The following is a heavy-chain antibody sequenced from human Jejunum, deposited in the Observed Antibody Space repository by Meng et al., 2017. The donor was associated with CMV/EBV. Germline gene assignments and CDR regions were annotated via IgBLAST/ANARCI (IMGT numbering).Heavy chain of an antibody. CDR2: FYSSDTY. V-gene: IGHV4-4*07. J-gene: IGHJ4*02. D-gene: IGHD1-26*01. Sequence: QVHLQESGPRLWTPSGTLAPAGTVSGGSINIYYWSWIRPSARKGLEWIGRFYSSDTYHYHPSLNSRVTMSLDTSKNQFSLNLRSVTAADTAIYYCARGPGASTREGFDYWGLGTLVTVSS. CDR1: GGSINIYY. CDR3: ARGPGASTREGFDY.